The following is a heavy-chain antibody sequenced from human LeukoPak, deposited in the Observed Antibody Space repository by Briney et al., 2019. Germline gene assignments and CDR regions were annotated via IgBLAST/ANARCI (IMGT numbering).Heavy chain of an antibody. J-gene: IGHJ4*02. V-gene: IGHV3-30*03. CDR3: ARLKGERSLFEY. CDR2: ISYDGSNK. Sequence: GGSLRLSCAASRFTFSSYGMHWVRQAPGKGLECLAVISYDGSNKYYADSVKGRFTISRDNSKNTLYLQMNSLRAEDTAVYYCARLKGERSLFEYWGQGTLVTVSS. D-gene: IGHD2-21*01. CDR1: RFTFSSYG.